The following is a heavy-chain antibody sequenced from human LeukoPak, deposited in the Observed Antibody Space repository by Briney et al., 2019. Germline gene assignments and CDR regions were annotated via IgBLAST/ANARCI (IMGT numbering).Heavy chain of an antibody. CDR1: FNSIRSSSYY. Sequence: SETLSLTXTVSFNSIRSSSYYWGRIRQFPGKGLEWIGYIYYTGSTYYSSSLKSRVTVSVDTSNNQFSLRLNSVTAADTAVYYCASRYYYDSSGYFLYWGQGTLVTVSS. J-gene: IGHJ4*02. V-gene: IGHV4-39*01. CDR2: IYYTGST. D-gene: IGHD3-22*01. CDR3: ASRYYYDSSGYFLY.